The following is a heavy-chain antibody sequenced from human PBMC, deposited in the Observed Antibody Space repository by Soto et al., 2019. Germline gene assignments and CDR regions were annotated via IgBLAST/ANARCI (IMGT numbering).Heavy chain of an antibody. V-gene: IGHV3-23*01. D-gene: IGHD2-8*01. J-gene: IGHJ4*02. CDR3: AKNGLDNSPSAIDS. Sequence: GGSLRLSCAASGFTFSSFALSWVRQAPGKGLEWVSAISGSGDDTDYVDSAKGRFTISRDNSKNTLYLQMNSLRAEDTAVYYCAKNGLDNSPSAIDSWGPGTLVTVSS. CDR2: ISGSGDDT. CDR1: GFTFSSFA.